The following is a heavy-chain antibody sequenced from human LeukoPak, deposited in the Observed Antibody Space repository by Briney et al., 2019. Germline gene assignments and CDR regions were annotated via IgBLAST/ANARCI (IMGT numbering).Heavy chain of an antibody. J-gene: IGHJ4*02. CDR1: GYSIRSDYY. CDR3: ARNSNWYFDY. CDR2: IYQSGST. Sequence: SETLSLTCAVSGYSIRSDYYWGWIRQPPGKGLEWIGSIYQSGSTHYNPSLKSRVTISIDTSKNQFSLKLSSMTAADTAVYYCARNSNWYFDYWGQGTLVTVSS. V-gene: IGHV4-38-2*01. D-gene: IGHD6-13*01.